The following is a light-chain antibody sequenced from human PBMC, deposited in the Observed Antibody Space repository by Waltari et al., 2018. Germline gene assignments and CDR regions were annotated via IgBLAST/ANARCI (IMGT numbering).Light chain of an antibody. Sequence: AIQLTQSPSSLSASVGDKVTITRRASQGISVDLAWYQQKPGKAPKLLIYGASSLQSGVPSRFSGGASGSDFTLTISSLQPEDSATYYCLQDYIYPRTFGQGTKVELK. CDR1: QGISVD. CDR3: LQDYIYPRT. J-gene: IGKJ1*01. V-gene: IGKV1-6*02. CDR2: GAS.